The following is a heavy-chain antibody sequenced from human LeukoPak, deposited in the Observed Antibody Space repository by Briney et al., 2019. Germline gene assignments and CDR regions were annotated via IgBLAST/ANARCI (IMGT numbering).Heavy chain of an antibody. Sequence: SETLSLTCTVSGGSISSYYWSWIRQPAGKGLEWIGRIYTSGSTNYNPSLKSRVTMSVDTSKNQFSLKLSSVTAADTAVYYCARGGSGWYNYYYGMDVWGQGTTVTVSS. CDR3: ARGGSGWYNYYYGMDV. D-gene: IGHD6-19*01. CDR1: GGSISSYY. CDR2: IYTSGST. J-gene: IGHJ6*02. V-gene: IGHV4-4*07.